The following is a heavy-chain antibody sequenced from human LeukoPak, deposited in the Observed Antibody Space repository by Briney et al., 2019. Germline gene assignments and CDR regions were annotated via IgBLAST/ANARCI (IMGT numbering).Heavy chain of an antibody. Sequence: PSETLSLTCTVSGYSISSGYYWGWIRQPPGKGLEWIGSIYHSGSTYYNPSLKSRVTISVDTSKNQFSLKLSSVTAADTAVYYCASSGSLIPLDYWGQGTLVTVSS. D-gene: IGHD1-26*01. J-gene: IGHJ4*02. V-gene: IGHV4-38-2*02. CDR2: IYHSGST. CDR3: ASSGSLIPLDY. CDR1: GYSISSGYY.